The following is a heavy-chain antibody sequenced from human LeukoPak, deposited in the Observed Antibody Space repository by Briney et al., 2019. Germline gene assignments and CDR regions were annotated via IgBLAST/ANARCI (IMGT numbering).Heavy chain of an antibody. D-gene: IGHD4-17*01. CDR3: ARDRDYGAPDY. J-gene: IGHJ4*02. CDR1: GFTFSTYW. Sequence: PGGSLRLSCAASGFTFSTYWMHWVRQAPGKGLVWVSRINGDGTSTSTSYADSVKGRFTISRDNAKNTLYLHMNTLSAEDTAVYYCARDRDYGAPDYWGQGTLVTVSS. V-gene: IGHV3-74*01. CDR2: INGDGTSTST.